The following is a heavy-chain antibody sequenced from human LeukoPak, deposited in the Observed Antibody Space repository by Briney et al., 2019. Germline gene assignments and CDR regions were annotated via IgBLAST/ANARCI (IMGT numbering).Heavy chain of an antibody. D-gene: IGHD3-10*01. Sequence: GGSLRLSCVASGFTFSNYAISWVRQAPGKGLEWVSAISGRGRSTYYIDSVKGRFTISRDNSKNTLYLQMNSLRAEDTAVYYCAKDTSSSGSYFDYWGQGTLVTVSS. V-gene: IGHV3-23*01. J-gene: IGHJ4*02. CDR3: AKDTSSSGSYFDY. CDR2: ISGRGRST. CDR1: GFTFSNYA.